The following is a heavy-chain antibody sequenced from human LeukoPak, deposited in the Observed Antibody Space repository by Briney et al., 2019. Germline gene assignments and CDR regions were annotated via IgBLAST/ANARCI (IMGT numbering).Heavy chain of an antibody. D-gene: IGHD3-3*01. V-gene: IGHV3-30-3*01. J-gene: IGHJ6*04. CDR2: ISYDGSNK. CDR3: ARAQTLDRRLMKLRFLDGMDV. Sequence: GGSLRLSCAASGFTFSSYAMHWVRQAPGKGLEWVAVISYDGSNKYYADSVKGRFTISRDNSKNTLYLQMNSLRAEDTAVYYCARAQTLDRRLMKLRFLDGMDVWGKGTTVTVSS. CDR1: GFTFSSYA.